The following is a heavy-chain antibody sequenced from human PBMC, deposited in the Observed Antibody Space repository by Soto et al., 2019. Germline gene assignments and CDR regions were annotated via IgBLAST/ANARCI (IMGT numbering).Heavy chain of an antibody. CDR2: IYWDNDD. D-gene: IGHD3-16*02. J-gene: IGHJ3*02. V-gene: IGHV2-5*02. CDR3: ARVVITFGGVIEKDAFDM. Sequence: QITLKESGPMLVKPTQTLTLTCAFSGFSLTTTRVGVGWIRQPPGKALEWLAVIYWDNDDRYSPSLKSRLTITKDTSKNQVVLTMTNKDPGETGKYYCARVVITFGGVIEKDAFDMWGQGTMVTVSS. CDR1: GFSLTTTRVG.